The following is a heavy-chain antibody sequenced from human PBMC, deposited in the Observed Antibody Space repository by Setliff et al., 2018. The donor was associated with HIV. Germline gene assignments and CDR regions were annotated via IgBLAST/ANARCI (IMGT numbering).Heavy chain of an antibody. CDR2: INPNIGST. V-gene: IGHV1-2*02. CDR3: ARDYRTTDILSSGYMDV. Sequence: RASVKVSCKASGDSFSTYSMHWVRQAPGQGLEWMGIINPNIGSTNYAQNFQGRATMTRGTSVNTAFMELSNLRSDDTAVYYCARDYRTTDILSSGYMDVWGKGTTVTVSS. CDR1: GDSFSTYS. D-gene: IGHD3-9*01. J-gene: IGHJ6*03.